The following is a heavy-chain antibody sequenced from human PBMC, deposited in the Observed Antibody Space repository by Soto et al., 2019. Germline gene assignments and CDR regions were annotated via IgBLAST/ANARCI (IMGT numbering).Heavy chain of an antibody. J-gene: IGHJ5*02. Sequence: QPGGSLRLSCVASGFSFVSYAMSWVRQAPGKGLEWVASISGTGATTYYADSVKGRFTISRDKSNTLYLQMNSLTVDDTAIYFCAKDLTMIARGLCGSSGQGTLVTVSS. CDR1: GFSFVSYA. D-gene: IGHD3-22*01. CDR3: AKDLTMIARGLCGS. V-gene: IGHV3-23*01. CDR2: ISGTGATT.